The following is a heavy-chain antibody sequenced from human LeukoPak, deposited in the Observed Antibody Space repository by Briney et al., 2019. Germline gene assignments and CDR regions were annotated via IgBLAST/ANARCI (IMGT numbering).Heavy chain of an antibody. D-gene: IGHD2-15*01. CDR3: ARDPLVVVAATYSYYYGMDV. Sequence: AASVKVPCKASGYTFTSYGISWVRQAPGQGLEWMGWISAYNGNTNYAQKLQGRVTMTTDTSTSTAYMELRSLRSDDTAVYYCARDPLVVVAATYSYYYGMDVWGQGTTVTVSS. CDR2: ISAYNGNT. V-gene: IGHV1-18*01. CDR1: GYTFTSYG. J-gene: IGHJ6*02.